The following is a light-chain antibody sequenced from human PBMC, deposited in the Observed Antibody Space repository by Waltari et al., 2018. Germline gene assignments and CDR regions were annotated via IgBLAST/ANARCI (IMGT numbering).Light chain of an antibody. CDR3: QQYYSSPYT. V-gene: IGKV4-1*01. CDR1: PTVLYNSNNRNY. Sequence: DFVMTQSPASLALSLGERATIHCKTSPTVLYNSNNRNYLTWYQQKPGHPHNLLFYWASTRESGVPDRFSASGSGTDFTLTISRLQPEDVAIYYCQQYYSSPYTFGQGTRLEIK. CDR2: WAS. J-gene: IGKJ2*01.